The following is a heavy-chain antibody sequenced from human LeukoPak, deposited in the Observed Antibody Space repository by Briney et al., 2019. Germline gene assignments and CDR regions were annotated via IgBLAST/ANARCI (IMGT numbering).Heavy chain of an antibody. CDR1: GFTFSSYA. CDR3: AKDGVRGGSYVVY. D-gene: IGHD3-10*01. J-gene: IGHJ4*02. Sequence: GGSLRLSCAASGFTFSSYAMHWVRQAPGKGLEWVAVISYDGSNKYYADSVKGRFTISRDNSKNTLYLQMNSLRAEDTAVYYCAKDGVRGGSYVVYWGQGTLVTVSS. CDR2: ISYDGSNK. V-gene: IGHV3-30-3*01.